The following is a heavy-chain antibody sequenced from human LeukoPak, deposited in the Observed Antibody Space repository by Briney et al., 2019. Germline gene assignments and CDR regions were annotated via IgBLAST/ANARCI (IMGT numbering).Heavy chain of an antibody. J-gene: IGHJ4*02. Sequence: GGSLRLSCAVSGFTFDDYALHWVRQVPGKGLEPVAGISWNSDTRGYVDSVKGRFTISRDNARNSLYLQMNSLRADDTALYYCARGGYYDNSGASDYWGQGTLVSVSS. D-gene: IGHD3-22*01. CDR1: GFTFDDYA. CDR2: ISWNSDTR. V-gene: IGHV3-9*01. CDR3: ARGGYYDNSGASDY.